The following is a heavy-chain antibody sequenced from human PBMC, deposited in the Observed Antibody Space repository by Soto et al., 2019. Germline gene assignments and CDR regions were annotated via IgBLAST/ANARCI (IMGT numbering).Heavy chain of an antibody. J-gene: IGHJ4*02. V-gene: IGHV1-69*13. Sequence: SVKVSCKASGGTFSSYAISWVRQAPGQGLEWMGGIIPIFGTANYAQKFQGRVTITADESTSTAYMELSSLRSEDTAVYYCARGSGRNDFWSGYYKHYFDYWCQGTLVTVSS. CDR3: ARGSGRNDFWSGYYKHYFDY. CDR1: GGTFSSYA. CDR2: IIPIFGTA. D-gene: IGHD3-3*01.